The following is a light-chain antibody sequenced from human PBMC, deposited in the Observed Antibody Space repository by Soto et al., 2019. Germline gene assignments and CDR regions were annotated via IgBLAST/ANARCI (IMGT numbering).Light chain of an antibody. Sequence: QSVLTQPPSASGTPGQRVTISCSGSSSNIGSNTVNWYHQLPGTAPKLLIYINNQRPSGVPDRFSGSKSGSSASLAISGLQSEDEADYYCAAWDDSLNAWVFGGGTKVTVL. CDR2: INN. CDR3: AAWDDSLNAWV. J-gene: IGLJ3*02. CDR1: SSNIGSNT. V-gene: IGLV1-44*01.